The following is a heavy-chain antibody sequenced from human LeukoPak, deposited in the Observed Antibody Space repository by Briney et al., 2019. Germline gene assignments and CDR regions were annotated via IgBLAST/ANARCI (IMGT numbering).Heavy chain of an antibody. D-gene: IGHD6-13*01. CDR2: ISAYNGNT. V-gene: IGHV1-18*01. CDR3: ARHGGLAAGLFGTYYYYYMDV. J-gene: IGHJ6*03. CDR1: GYTFTSYG. Sequence: GASVKVSCKASGYTFTSYGISWVRQAPGQGLEWMGWISAYNGNTNYAQKLQGRVTMTTDTSTSTAYMELRSLRSEDTAVYYCARHGGLAAGLFGTYYYYYMDVWGKGTTVTVSS.